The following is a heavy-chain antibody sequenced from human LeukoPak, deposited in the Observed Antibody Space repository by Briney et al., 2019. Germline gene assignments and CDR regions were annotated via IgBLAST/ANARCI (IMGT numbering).Heavy chain of an antibody. D-gene: IGHD2-21*01. J-gene: IGHJ5*02. Sequence: PSETLSLTCTVSGGSISNYYWSWIRQPPGKRLEWIAYVSYSGSSSSNPSLDSRVTISVDMSKNQFSLRLSSVTASDTAVYYCARAFIRNLNWFDPWGQGTLVTVSS. CDR1: GGSISNYY. V-gene: IGHV4-59*08. CDR3: ARAFIRNLNWFDP. CDR2: VSYSGSS.